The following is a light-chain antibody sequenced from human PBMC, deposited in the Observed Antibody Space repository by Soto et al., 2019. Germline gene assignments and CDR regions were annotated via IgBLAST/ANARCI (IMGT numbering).Light chain of an antibody. CDR3: QQYNSYSWT. CDR1: QSVSSNH. J-gene: IGKJ1*01. Sequence: DIVLTQSPGTLSLSPGERATLYCRASQSVSSNHLAWYQQKPGQAPRLLIYGGSSRATGIPVRFSGSGSETEFTLTISSLQPDDFATYYCQQYNSYSWTFGQGTKVDIK. V-gene: IGKV3-20*01. CDR2: GGS.